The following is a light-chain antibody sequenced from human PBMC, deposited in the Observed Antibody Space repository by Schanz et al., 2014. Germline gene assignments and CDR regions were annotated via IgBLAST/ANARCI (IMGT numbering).Light chain of an antibody. Sequence: EIVLTQSPVTLSLSPGERATLSCRASQTVGSTHLAWYQLKPGQAPRLLIYGASIRATGIPDRFSGSGSGTDFTLTISSLEPEDFSVYYCQQRCDWPITFGGGTKVEIK. CDR2: GAS. V-gene: IGKV3D-20*02. J-gene: IGKJ4*01. CDR1: QTVGSTH. CDR3: QQRCDWPIT.